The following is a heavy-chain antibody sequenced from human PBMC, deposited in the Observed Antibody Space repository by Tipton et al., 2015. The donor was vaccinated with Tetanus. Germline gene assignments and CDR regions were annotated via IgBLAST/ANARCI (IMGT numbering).Heavy chain of an antibody. D-gene: IGHD1-14*01. CDR2: ISSSSSTI. Sequence: SLRLSCAASGFKFSSYSMNWVRQAPGKGLEWVSYISSSSSTIYYADSVKGRFTISRDNAKNSLYLQMNSLRAEDTAVYYCARVFRITGTTGYFDYWGQGTLVTVSS. CDR1: GFKFSSYS. J-gene: IGHJ4*02. CDR3: ARVFRITGTTGYFDY. V-gene: IGHV3-48*01.